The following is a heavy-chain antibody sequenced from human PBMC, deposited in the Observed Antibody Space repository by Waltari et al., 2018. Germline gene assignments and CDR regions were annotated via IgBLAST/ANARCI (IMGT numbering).Heavy chain of an antibody. D-gene: IGHD1-26*01. CDR3: ARKYSGSLDPFDY. CDR1: GYSISSGYY. V-gene: IGHV4-38-2*01. CDR2: IYHSGNT. J-gene: IGHJ4*02. Sequence: QVQLQESGPGLVKPSETLSLTCAVSGYSISSGYYWGWIRQPPGKGLEWIGPIYHSGNTYYNPALNGRVTISVYTSENQFSLKLTAVTAADTAVYYCARKYSGSLDPFDYWGQGTLVTVSA.